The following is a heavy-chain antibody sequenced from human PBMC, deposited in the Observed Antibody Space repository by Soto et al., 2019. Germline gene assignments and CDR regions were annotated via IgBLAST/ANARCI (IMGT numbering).Heavy chain of an antibody. CDR2: ITGGGNT. D-gene: IGHD6-6*01. J-gene: IGHJ4*02. CDR1: GFTFTNYA. V-gene: IGHV3-23*01. Sequence: VQLLESGGGLVQPGGSLRLSCAASGFTFTNYAMNWVRQAPGKGPEWVSAITGGGNTYYADSVKGRFTISRDSFESTLYLQMNSLKAEDTAVYYCAKVPWGSSRTGGFDFWGQGSLVTVSS. CDR3: AKVPWGSSRTGGFDF.